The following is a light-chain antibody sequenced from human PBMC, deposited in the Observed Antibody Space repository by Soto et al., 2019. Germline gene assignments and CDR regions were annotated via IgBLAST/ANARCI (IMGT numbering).Light chain of an antibody. J-gene: IGKJ2*01. V-gene: IGKV3-20*01. CDR3: QQYGGSPRT. CDR2: AAP. CDR1: QSISNY. Sequence: EIVWTQSPGTLALSPGERATLSCRASQSISNYLPWYQQRPGQSPRLLFYAAPSRATGVPDRFSGGGSATDFTLTVSRLEPEDFAVYYCQQYGGSPRTFGQGTKLEIK.